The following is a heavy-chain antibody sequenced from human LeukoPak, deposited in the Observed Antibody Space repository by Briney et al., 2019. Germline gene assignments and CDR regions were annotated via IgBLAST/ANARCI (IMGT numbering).Heavy chain of an antibody. D-gene: IGHD6-19*01. CDR3: ARVDTKIAVAGGDY. J-gene: IGHJ4*02. CDR1: GYTFTSYG. CDR2: ISAYNGNP. Sequence: GASVSVSCKASGYTFTSYGISWVRQAPGQGLEWMGWISAYNGNPNYAQKLQGRVTMTTDTSTSTAYMELRSLRSDDTAVYYCARVDTKIAVAGGDYWGQGTLFTVSS. V-gene: IGHV1-18*01.